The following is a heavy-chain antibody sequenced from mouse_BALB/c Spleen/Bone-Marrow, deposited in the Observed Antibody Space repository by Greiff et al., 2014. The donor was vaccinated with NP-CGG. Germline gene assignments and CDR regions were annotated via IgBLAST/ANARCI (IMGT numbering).Heavy chain of an antibody. CDR3: ASYVYGYYFDY. D-gene: IGHD2-2*01. CDR1: GFNVKDTY. J-gene: IGHJ2*01. V-gene: IGHV14-3*02. Sequence: EVQLQESRAGLVKPGASVKLSCTASGFNVKDTYIHWVKQRPEQGLEWIGRIDPANGNTKYDPKFQGKATITADTSSNTAYLQLSSLTSEDTAVYYCASYVYGYYFDYWGQGTTLTVSS. CDR2: IDPANGNT.